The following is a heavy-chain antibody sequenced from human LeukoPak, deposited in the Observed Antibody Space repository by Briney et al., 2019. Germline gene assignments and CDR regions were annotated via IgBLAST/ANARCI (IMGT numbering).Heavy chain of an antibody. CDR1: GYTFTGYY. CDR3: ARYGEYCSGGSCYYYFDY. J-gene: IGHJ4*02. V-gene: IGHV1-2*06. Sequence: EASVKVSCKASGYTFTGYYMHWVRQAPGQGLEWMGRINPNSGGTNYAQKFQGRVTMTRDTSISTAYMELSRLRSDYTAVYYCARYGEYCSGGSCYYYFDYWGQGTLVTVSS. D-gene: IGHD2-15*01. CDR2: INPNSGGT.